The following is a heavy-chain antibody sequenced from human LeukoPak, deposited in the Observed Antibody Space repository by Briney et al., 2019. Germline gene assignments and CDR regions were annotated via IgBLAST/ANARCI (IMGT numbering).Heavy chain of an antibody. CDR2: IYYSGST. CDR1: GGSISSTSYY. J-gene: IGHJ4*02. V-gene: IGHV4-39*07. Sequence: PSETLSLTCTVSGGSISSTSYYWGWIRQPPGKGLEWIGSIYYSGSTYYNPSLKSRVTISVDTSKNQFSLKLSSVTAADTAVYYCVVVVITTLLGIDYWGQGTLVTVSS. D-gene: IGHD3-22*01. CDR3: VVVVITTLLGIDY.